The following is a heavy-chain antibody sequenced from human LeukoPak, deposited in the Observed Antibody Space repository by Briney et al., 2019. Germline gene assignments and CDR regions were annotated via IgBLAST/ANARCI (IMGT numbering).Heavy chain of an antibody. CDR2: IYYSGST. Sequence: SETLSLTCTVSGGSISSSSYYWGWIRQPPGKGLEWIGSIYYSGSTYYNPPLKSRVTISVDTSKSQFSLKLSSVTPADTAVYYCARRRGSYYSDGMDVWGQGTTVTVSS. CDR1: GGSISSSSYY. V-gene: IGHV4-39*01. CDR3: ARRRGSYYSDGMDV. J-gene: IGHJ6*02. D-gene: IGHD1-26*01.